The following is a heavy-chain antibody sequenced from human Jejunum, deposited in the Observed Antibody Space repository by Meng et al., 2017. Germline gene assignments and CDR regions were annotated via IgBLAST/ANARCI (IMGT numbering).Heavy chain of an antibody. Sequence: QVLLVESGGEVKKPGASVKVSCKASGHTFTSYGISWVRQAPGQGLEWMGWISVYNGNTNYAQKLQGRVTMTTDTSTSTAYMELRSLRSDDTAVYYCVLNGNSRGWRNYWGQGTLVTVSS. CDR3: VLNGNSRGWRNY. CDR2: ISVYNGNT. J-gene: IGHJ4*02. CDR1: GHTFTSYG. D-gene: IGHD4-23*01. V-gene: IGHV1-18*01.